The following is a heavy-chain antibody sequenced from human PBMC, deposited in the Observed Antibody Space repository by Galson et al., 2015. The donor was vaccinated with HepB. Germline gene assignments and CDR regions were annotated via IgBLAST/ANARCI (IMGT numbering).Heavy chain of an antibody. CDR1: GFTFGDFA. D-gene: IGHD7-27*01. V-gene: IGHV3-49*03. J-gene: IGHJ4*02. Sequence: SLRLSCAGSGFTFGDFAMSWFRQAPGKGLERVSRIKTRGNGATTDYAASVKGRFTISRDDSKSIAYLQMDSLKSEDTGLYFCTRIRSWGYLDSWGQGTLVTVSS. CDR2: IKTRGNGATT. CDR3: TRIRSWGYLDS.